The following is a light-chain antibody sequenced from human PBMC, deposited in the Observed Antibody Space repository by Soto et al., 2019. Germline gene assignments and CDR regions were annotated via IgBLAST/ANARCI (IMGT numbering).Light chain of an antibody. CDR1: QSGSSN. V-gene: IGKV3-15*01. CDR3: QQYNSVSSWT. Sequence: ETLMTQAPASCSGPPGERATLSCRAAQSGSSNLVWCQQKPGQAPTILLYGASSNSKGRPGRFSSSGSGTEFTLPISSLQSEDFAVYYCQQYNSVSSWTFGQGAKVDI. J-gene: IGKJ1*01. CDR2: GAS.